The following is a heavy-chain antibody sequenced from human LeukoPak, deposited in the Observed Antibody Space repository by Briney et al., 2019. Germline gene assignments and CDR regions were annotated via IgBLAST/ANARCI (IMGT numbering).Heavy chain of an antibody. CDR3: ATRNNGCPYH. V-gene: IGHV3-7*01. J-gene: IGHJ4*02. Sequence: AGGSLRLTCAASGFTFTTYWMMWVRQAPGKGLEWVAKIKQDGSEEYYVDSVRGRFTISRDNAKNSVYLQMNSLTAEDTAVYYCATRNNGCPYHWGQGTLVTVSS. CDR1: GFTFTTYW. CDR2: IKQDGSEE. D-gene: IGHD6-19*01.